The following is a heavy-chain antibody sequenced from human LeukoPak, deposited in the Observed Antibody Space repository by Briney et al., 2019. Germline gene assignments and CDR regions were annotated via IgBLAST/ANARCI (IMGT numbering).Heavy chain of an antibody. CDR2: INHSGST. D-gene: IGHD2-2*01. CDR3: ASLGYCSSTSCSLDV. V-gene: IGHV4-34*01. CDR1: GGSFSGYY. Sequence: SETLSLTCAVYGGSFSGYYWSWIRQPPGKGLEWIGEINHSGSTNYNPSLKSRVTISVDTSKNQFSLKLSSVTAADTAVYYCASLGYCSSTSCSLDVWGRGTTVTVSS. J-gene: IGHJ6*04.